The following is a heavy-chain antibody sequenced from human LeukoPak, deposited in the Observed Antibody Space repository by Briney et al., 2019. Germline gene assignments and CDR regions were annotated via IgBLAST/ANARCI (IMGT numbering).Heavy chain of an antibody. CDR3: AKDRAGYSSGWYVADYGMDV. Sequence: GGSLRLSCAASGFNFSSFGMNWVRQAPGKGLEWVAVIWYAGNNKYYADSMKGRFTISRDNSKNTMYLQMNSLRAEDTAVYYCAKDRAGYSSGWYVADYGMDVWGQGTTVTVSS. J-gene: IGHJ6*02. CDR2: IWYAGNNK. V-gene: IGHV3-30*02. CDR1: GFNFSSFG. D-gene: IGHD6-19*01.